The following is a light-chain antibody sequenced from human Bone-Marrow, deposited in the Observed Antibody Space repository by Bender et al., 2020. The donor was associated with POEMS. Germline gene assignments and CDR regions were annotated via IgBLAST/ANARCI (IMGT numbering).Light chain of an antibody. CDR2: SDN. Sequence: QSVLTQPPSASGTPGQRVTISCSGSNSNIGTNAVNWYQQFPGTAPKLLIYSDNQRPSGVSSRFSGSKSGNTASLTISGLQTEDEADYYCCSYAGSSIFGVFGTGTKVTVL. CDR3: CSYAGSSIFGV. V-gene: IGLV1-44*01. J-gene: IGLJ1*01. CDR1: NSNIGTNA.